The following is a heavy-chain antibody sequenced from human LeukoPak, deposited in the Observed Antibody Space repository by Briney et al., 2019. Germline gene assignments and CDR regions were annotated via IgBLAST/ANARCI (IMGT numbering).Heavy chain of an antibody. CDR1: GFTFDDYA. CDR2: ISWNSGSI. CDR3: ASGTLLQHRKTVFSAFDY. Sequence: QSGGSLRLSCAASGFTFDDYAMHWARQAPGKGLEWVSGISWNSGSIGYADSVKGRFTISRDNAKNSLYLQMNSLRAEDTAVYFCASGTLLQHRKTVFSAFDYWGQGTLVTVSS. V-gene: IGHV3-9*01. D-gene: IGHD3-22*01. J-gene: IGHJ4*02.